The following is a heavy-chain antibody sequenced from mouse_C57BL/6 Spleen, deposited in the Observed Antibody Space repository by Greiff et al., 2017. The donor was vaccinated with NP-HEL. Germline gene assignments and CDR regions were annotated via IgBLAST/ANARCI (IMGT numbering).Heavy chain of an antibody. Sequence: EVQLQQSGPELVKPGASVKISCKASGYTFTDYYMNWVKQSHGKSLEWIGDINPNNGGTSYNQKFKGKATLTVDKSSSTAYMELRSLTSEDSAVYYCARYDGYHYYAMDYWGQGTSVTVSS. CDR1: GYTFTDYY. V-gene: IGHV1-26*01. J-gene: IGHJ4*01. CDR2: INPNNGGT. CDR3: ARYDGYHYYAMDY. D-gene: IGHD2-3*01.